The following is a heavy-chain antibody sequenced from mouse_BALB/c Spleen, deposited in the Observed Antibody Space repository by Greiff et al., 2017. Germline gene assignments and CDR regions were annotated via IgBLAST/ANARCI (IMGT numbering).Heavy chain of an antibody. J-gene: IGHJ4*01. CDR2: IWGDGST. Sequence: VQLQQSGPGLVAPSQSLSITCTVSGFSLTGYGVNWVRQPPGKGLEWLGMIWGDGSTDYNSALKSRLSISKDNSKSQVFLKMNSLQTDDTARYYCAITYYGNYGAMDYWGQGTSVTVSS. CDR3: AITYYGNYGAMDY. V-gene: IGHV2-6-7*01. D-gene: IGHD2-10*01. CDR1: GFSLTGYG.